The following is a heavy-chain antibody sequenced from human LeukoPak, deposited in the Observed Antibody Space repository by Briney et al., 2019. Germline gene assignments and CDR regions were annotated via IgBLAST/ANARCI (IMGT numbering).Heavy chain of an antibody. CDR2: ISYDGSNK. D-gene: IGHD5-18*01. J-gene: IGHJ4*02. V-gene: IGHV3-30*18. Sequence: PGRSLRLSCAASGFTFSSYGMHWVRQAPGKGLEWVAVISYDGSNKYYADSVKGRFTISRDNSKNTLYLQMNSLRAEDTAVYYCAKRGGYSDGYEFDYWGQGTLVTFSS. CDR1: GFTFSSYG. CDR3: AKRGGYSDGYEFDY.